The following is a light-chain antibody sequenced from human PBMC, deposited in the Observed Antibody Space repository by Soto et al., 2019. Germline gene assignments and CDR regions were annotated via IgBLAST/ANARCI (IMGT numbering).Light chain of an antibody. CDR2: WAS. V-gene: IGKV4-1*01. Sequence: DIVMTQSPDSLAVSLGERATINCKSSQSVLYSSNNKNYLAWYQQKPGQPPKLLIYWASTRESGVPDRFSGSGSGTDFPLTISSLQAEDVAVYYCQQYYSVFGQGTRLEIK. CDR3: QQYYSV. J-gene: IGKJ5*01. CDR1: QSVLYSSNNKNY.